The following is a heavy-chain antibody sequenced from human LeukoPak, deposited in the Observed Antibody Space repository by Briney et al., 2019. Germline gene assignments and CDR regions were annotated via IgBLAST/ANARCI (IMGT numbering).Heavy chain of an antibody. D-gene: IGHD2-2*01. CDR3: ARQNCSSTSCVLGDFDY. CDR1: GGTFSSYA. V-gene: IGHV1-69*05. CDR2: IIPIFGTA. J-gene: IGHJ4*02. Sequence: EASVKVSCKASGGTFSSYAISWVRQAPGQGLEWMGGIIPIFGTANYAQKFQGRVTITTDESTSTAYMELSSLKSDDTAVYYCARQNCSSTSCVLGDFDYWGQGTLVTVSS.